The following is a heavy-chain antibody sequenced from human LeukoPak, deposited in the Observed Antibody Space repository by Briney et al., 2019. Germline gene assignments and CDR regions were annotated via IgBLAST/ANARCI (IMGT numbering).Heavy chain of an antibody. D-gene: IGHD5-24*01. CDR3: ARSRRDNYYYYYGMDV. J-gene: IGHJ6*02. CDR1: GFTFGSYE. V-gene: IGHV3-48*03. Sequence: PGGSLRLSCAASGFTFGSYEMTWVRQAPGKGLEWVSNISSSDTTIHYADSVKGRFTISRDNARNSLYLQMNSLRAEDTAVYYCARSRRDNYYYYYGMDVWGQGPTVTVSS. CDR2: ISSSDTTI.